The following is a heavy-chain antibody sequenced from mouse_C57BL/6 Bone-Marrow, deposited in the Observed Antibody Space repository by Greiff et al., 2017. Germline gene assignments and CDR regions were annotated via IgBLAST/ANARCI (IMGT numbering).Heavy chain of an antibody. J-gene: IGHJ1*03. CDR2: IYPRSGNT. CDR3: ARREITTVAPYWYFDV. CDR1: GYTFTSYG. Sequence: QVQLQQSGAELARPGASVKLSCKASGYTFTSYGISWVKQRTGQGLEWIGEIYPRSGNTYYNEKFKGKATLTADKSSSTAYMELRSLTSEDSAVYFCARREITTVAPYWYFDVWGTGTTVTVSS. V-gene: IGHV1-81*01. D-gene: IGHD1-1*01.